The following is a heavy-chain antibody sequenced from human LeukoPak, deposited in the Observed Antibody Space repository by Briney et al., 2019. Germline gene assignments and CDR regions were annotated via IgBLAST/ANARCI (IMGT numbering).Heavy chain of an antibody. CDR2: ISSSGNT. Sequence: SETLSLTGTVSGGSTSSGNYYWGWIRQPPGKGLEWIGGISSSGNTYYNPSLKSRITISIDTSKNHFSLKLSSVSAADTAVYYCARLGAGPTYYDFWSGYSSFYFDYWGQGTLVTVSS. J-gene: IGHJ4*02. D-gene: IGHD3-3*01. V-gene: IGHV4-39*02. CDR3: ARLGAGPTYYDFWSGYSSFYFDY. CDR1: GGSTSSGNYY.